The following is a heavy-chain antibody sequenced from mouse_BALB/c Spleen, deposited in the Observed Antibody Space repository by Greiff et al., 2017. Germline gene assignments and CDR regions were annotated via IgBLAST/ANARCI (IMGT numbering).Heavy chain of an antibody. D-gene: IGHD1-1*01. J-gene: IGHJ4*01. CDR3: VLITTVVAPDYYAMDY. CDR2: IYPGNSDT. Sequence: EVQLQESGTVLARPGASVKMSCKASGYTFTSYWMHWVKQRPGQGLEWIGAIYPGNSDTSYNQKFKGKAKLTAVTSTSTAYMELSSLTNEDSAVYYCVLITTVVAPDYYAMDYWGQGTSVTVSS. CDR1: GYTFTSYW. V-gene: IGHV1-5*01.